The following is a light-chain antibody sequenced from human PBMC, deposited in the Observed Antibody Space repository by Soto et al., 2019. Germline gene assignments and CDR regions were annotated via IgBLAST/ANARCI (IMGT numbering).Light chain of an antibody. J-gene: IGKJ4*01. V-gene: IGKV3-15*01. CDR2: GAS. CDR1: QSINTK. Sequence: EIVMTQSPATLSVSPGERAPLSCRASQSINTKLAWSQQKPCQPPRLLIYGASTRATGIPTRFSGSGFGTEFTLTNSSLQSEDFAGNYCQQYNNWPLTFGGGTKVEIK. CDR3: QQYNNWPLT.